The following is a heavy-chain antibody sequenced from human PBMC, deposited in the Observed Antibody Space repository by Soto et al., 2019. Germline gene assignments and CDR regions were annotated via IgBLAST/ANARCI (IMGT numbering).Heavy chain of an antibody. Sequence: ASVKVSCKACGGTFSSYAISWVRQVPGQGLEWMGGIIPIFGTANYAQKFQGRVTITADESTSTAYMELSSLRSEDTAVYYCAREATGRIGSGTYRYWGQGTLVTVSS. D-gene: IGHD2-15*01. V-gene: IGHV1-69*13. J-gene: IGHJ4*02. CDR2: IIPIFGTA. CDR1: GGTFSSYA. CDR3: AREATGRIGSGTYRY.